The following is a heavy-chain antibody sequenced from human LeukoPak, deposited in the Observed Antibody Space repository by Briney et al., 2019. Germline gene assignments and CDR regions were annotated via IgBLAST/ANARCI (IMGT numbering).Heavy chain of an antibody. J-gene: IGHJ4*02. V-gene: IGHV4-38-2*01. CDR1: GYSISSGYY. Sequence: PSETLSLTCAVSGYSISSGYYWGWIRQPPGKGLEWMGYIFYSGNTDYNPSLKSRVTISVDMSKNQISLKLYSVTAADTALYYCARARGYSYGYDYWGRGTLVTVSA. D-gene: IGHD5-18*01. CDR2: IFYSGNT. CDR3: ARARGYSYGYDY.